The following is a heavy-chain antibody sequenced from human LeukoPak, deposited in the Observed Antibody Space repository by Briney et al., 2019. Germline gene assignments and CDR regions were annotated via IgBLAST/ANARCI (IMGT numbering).Heavy chain of an antibody. CDR1: GGSISSGDYY. Sequence: SETLSLTCTVSGGSISSGDYYWSWIRQPPGKGLEWIGYIYYSGSTYYNPSLKSRVTISVDTSKNQFSLKLSSVTAADTAVYYCARGAYYYDSSGYYHDAFDIWGQGTMVTVSS. J-gene: IGHJ3*02. CDR2: IYYSGST. D-gene: IGHD3-22*01. CDR3: ARGAYYYDSSGYYHDAFDI. V-gene: IGHV4-30-4*01.